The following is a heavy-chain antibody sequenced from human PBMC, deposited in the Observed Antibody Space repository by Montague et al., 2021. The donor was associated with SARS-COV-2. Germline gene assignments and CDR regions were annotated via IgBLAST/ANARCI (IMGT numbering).Heavy chain of an antibody. CDR1: GGSVSSGSYY. J-gene: IGHJ6*02. V-gene: IGHV4-61*01. D-gene: IGHD3-3*01. Sequence: SETLSLTCIVSGGSVSSGSYYWSWIRQPPGKGLEWIGYIYYSGSTNYNPSLKSRVTISVDTSKNQFSLKLSSVTAADTAVYYCARDPWRITIFGVVTRYGMDVWCQGTAVTVSS. CDR3: ARDPWRITIFGVVTRYGMDV. CDR2: IYYSGST.